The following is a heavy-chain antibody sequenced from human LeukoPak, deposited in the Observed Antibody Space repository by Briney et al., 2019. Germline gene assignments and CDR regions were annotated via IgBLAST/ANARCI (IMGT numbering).Heavy chain of an antibody. CDR1: GYTFTGYY. J-gene: IGHJ4*02. CDR2: INPNSGGT. CDR3: ARRTQWELPLDY. D-gene: IGHD1-26*01. Sequence: ASVKVSCKASGYTFTGYYMHWVRQAPGQGLEWMGWINPNSGGTNYAQKLQGRVTMTTDTSTSTAYMELRSLRSDDTAVYYCARRTQWELPLDYWGQGTLVTVSS. V-gene: IGHV1-2*02.